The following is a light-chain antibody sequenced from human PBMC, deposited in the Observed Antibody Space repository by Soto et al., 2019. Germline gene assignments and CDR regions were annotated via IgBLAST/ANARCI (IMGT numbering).Light chain of an antibody. V-gene: IGKV3-15*01. J-gene: IGKJ1*01. CDR3: QQYNDWWT. Sequence: IVMTQSPATLSVSPWESATLSCRASQSVSNNLTWYQQKPGQPPRLLIYGASTRATGVPGRFSGSGSGTEFTLTISSLQSEDFAVYYCQQYNDWWTFGQGTKVDIK. CDR1: QSVSNN. CDR2: GAS.